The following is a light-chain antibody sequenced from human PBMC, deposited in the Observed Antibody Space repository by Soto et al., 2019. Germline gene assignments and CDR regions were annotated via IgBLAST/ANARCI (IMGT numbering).Light chain of an antibody. V-gene: IGLV2-14*01. J-gene: IGLJ1*01. CDR3: SSYTSTSSYV. CDR1: SSDIGDYNY. CDR2: EVS. Sequence: QSALTQTASVSGSPGQSITISCTGTSSDIGDYNYVSWYQQHPGKAPKLMIYEVSNRPSGVSNRFSGSKSGNTASLTISGLQADDEADYYCSSYTSTSSYVFGTGTKVTVL.